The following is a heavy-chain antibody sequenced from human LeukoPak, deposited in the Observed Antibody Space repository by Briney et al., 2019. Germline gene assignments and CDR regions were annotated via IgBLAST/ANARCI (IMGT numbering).Heavy chain of an antibody. Sequence: PSETLSLTCAVTGLSFSGYYWNWIRQPPGKGLEWIGEINHSGRTKYNPSLKSRVTISVDTSKNQFSLILSSVTAADTAVYYCARGQFQRDYWGQGTLVTVSS. CDR3: ARGQFQRDY. CDR2: INHSGRT. V-gene: IGHV4-34*01. J-gene: IGHJ4*02. D-gene: IGHD5-24*01. CDR1: GLSFSGYY.